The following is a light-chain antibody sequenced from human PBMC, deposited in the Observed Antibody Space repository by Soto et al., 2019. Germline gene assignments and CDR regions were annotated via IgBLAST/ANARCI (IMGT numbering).Light chain of an antibody. CDR1: QSVSSSY. CDR3: QQYGSLIT. J-gene: IGKJ5*01. V-gene: IGKV3-20*01. CDR2: GAS. Sequence: EIVLTQSPGTLSLSPGERATLSCRASQSVSSSYLAWYQQKPGQAPRLLIYGASSRATGIRDRFSGSGSGTDFTLTISRLEPEDFAVYYCQQYGSLITFGQGTRLEIK.